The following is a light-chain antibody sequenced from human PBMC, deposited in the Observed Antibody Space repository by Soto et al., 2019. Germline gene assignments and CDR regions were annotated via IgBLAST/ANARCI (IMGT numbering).Light chain of an antibody. CDR3: SSYTSGSSHYV. CDR2: GVT. CDR1: SSDVGAYYS. J-gene: IGLJ1*01. Sequence: QAGLTQPASVSGSAGQSITISCTGTSSDVGAYYSVSWYQHHPGKAPKLIIYGVTNRPSGVSNRFSGSKSGNTASLTISGLQAEDEADYHCSSYTSGSSHYVFGTGTKVTVL. V-gene: IGLV2-14*01.